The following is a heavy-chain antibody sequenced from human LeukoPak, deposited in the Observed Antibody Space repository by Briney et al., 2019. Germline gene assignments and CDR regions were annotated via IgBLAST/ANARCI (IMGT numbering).Heavy chain of an antibody. CDR3: ARAWGPVGYYYYGMDV. CDR1: GGSISSYY. Sequence: PSETLSLTCTVSGGSISSYYWSWIRQPPGKGLEWIGYIYYSGSTNYNPSLKSRVTISVDTSKNQFSLKLSSVTAADTAVYYCARAWGPVGYYYYGMDVWGQGATVTVSS. CDR2: IYYSGST. V-gene: IGHV4-59*01. J-gene: IGHJ6*02. D-gene: IGHD3-16*01.